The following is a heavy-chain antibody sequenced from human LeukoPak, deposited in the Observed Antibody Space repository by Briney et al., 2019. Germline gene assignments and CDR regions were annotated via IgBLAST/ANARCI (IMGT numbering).Heavy chain of an antibody. CDR1: GGSISSGGYY. J-gene: IGHJ4*02. Sequence: SETLSLTCTVSGGSISSGGYYWSWIRQPPGKGLEWIGYIYYSGSTNYNPSLKSRVTISVDTSKNQFSQKLSSVTAADTAVYYCARVGEGTLDYWGQGTLVTVSS. V-gene: IGHV4-61*08. CDR3: ARVGEGTLDY. CDR2: IYYSGST. D-gene: IGHD1-7*01.